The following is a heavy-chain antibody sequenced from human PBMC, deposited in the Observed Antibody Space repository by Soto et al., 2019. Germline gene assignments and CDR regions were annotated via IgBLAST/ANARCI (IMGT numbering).Heavy chain of an antibody. CDR1: RFAFSSYS. J-gene: IGHJ6*02. Sequence: QLVESGGGLVKPGGSLRVSCAASRFAFSSYSMHWVRQAPMKGLEWVASINSVASYVYYADSVEGRFTISRDNAKNSGYLPMNSLRADDTAVYYCPRDRSSFMRGRIRGPYGGLDVWGQGTTVLVS. V-gene: IGHV3-21*01. CDR2: INSVASYV. D-gene: IGHD3-10*01. CDR3: PRDRSSFMRGRIRGPYGGLDV.